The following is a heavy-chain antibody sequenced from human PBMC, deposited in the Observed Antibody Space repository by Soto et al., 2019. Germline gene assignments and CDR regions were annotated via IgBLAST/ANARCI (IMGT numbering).Heavy chain of an antibody. CDR2: ILPMLDIT. CDR3: TLGSWSAETFDI. CDR1: GGTFSTYT. J-gene: IGHJ3*02. Sequence: QVQLVQSGAEVKKPGSSVKVSCKASGGTFSTYTIIWVRQAPGQGLEWMGRILPMLDITNSAQRFQGRVTIPADKSTSTAYLELSRLRSEDTAVYYCTLGSWSAETFDIWGRGTMVTVSS. V-gene: IGHV1-69*02. D-gene: IGHD6-13*01.